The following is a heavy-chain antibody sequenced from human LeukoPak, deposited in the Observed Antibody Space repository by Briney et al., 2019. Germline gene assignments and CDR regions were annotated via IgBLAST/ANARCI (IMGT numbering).Heavy chain of an antibody. V-gene: IGHV4-39*07. J-gene: IGHJ4*02. D-gene: IGHD5-24*01. CDR2: IYYSGST. CDR3: ASHVEMATEGDY. Sequence: SSYWMSWIRQPPGKGLEWIGSIYYSGSTYYSRSLKSRVTISVDTSKNQFSLKLSSVTAADTAVYYCASHVEMATEGDYWGQGTLVTVSS. CDR1: SSYW.